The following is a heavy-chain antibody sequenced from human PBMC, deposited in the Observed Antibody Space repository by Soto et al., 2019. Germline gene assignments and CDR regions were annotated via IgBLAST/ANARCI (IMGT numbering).Heavy chain of an antibody. J-gene: IGHJ3*02. CDR3: AKDLQYYDILTGYYMGGAFDI. Sequence: GGSLRLSCAASGVTFSSYAMSWVRQAPGKGLEWVSAISGSGGSTYYADSVKGRFTISRDNSKNTLYLQMNSLRAEDTAVYYCAKDLQYYDILTGYYMGGAFDIWGQGTMVTVSS. CDR1: GVTFSSYA. CDR2: ISGSGGST. D-gene: IGHD3-9*01. V-gene: IGHV3-23*01.